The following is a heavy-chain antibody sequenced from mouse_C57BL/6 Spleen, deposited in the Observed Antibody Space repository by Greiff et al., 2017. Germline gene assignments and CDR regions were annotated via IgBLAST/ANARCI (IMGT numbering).Heavy chain of an antibody. D-gene: IGHD1-1*01. CDR1: GYTFTSYW. CDR3: AIPYYYGSSDDAMDY. V-gene: IGHV1-74*01. J-gene: IGHJ4*01. CDR2: IHPSDSDT. Sequence: QVQLQQPGAELVKPGASVKVSCKASGYTFTSYWMHWVNQRPGQGLEWIGRIHPSDSDTNYAQKFKGKDTLTVDKSSSTAYMQLSSLTSEDTAVYDGAIPYYYGSSDDAMDYWGQGTSVTVSS.